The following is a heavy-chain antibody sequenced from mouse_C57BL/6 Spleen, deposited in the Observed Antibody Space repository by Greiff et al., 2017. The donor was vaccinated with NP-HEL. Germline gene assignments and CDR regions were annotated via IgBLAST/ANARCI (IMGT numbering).Heavy chain of an antibody. Sequence: EVKLMESGGGLVKPGGSLKLSCAASGFTFSDYGMHWVRQAPEKGLEWVAYISSGSSTIYYADTVKGRFTISRDNAKNTLFLQMTSLRSEDTAMYYCAAYYGGYFDVWGTGTTVTVSS. CDR2: ISSGSSTI. CDR1: GFTFSDYG. V-gene: IGHV5-17*01. J-gene: IGHJ1*03. CDR3: AAYYGGYFDV. D-gene: IGHD1-1*01.